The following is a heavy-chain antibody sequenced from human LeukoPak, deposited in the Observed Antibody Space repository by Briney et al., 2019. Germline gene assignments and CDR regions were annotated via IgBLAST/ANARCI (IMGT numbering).Heavy chain of an antibody. CDR1: GFPFSSYA. D-gene: IGHD5-12*01. J-gene: IGHJ4*02. CDR2: ISGDGATT. Sequence: GGSLRLSCAASGFPFSSYAMTWVRQAPGKGLEWVSSISGDGATTYHADSVKGRFTISRDNAKNTVYLEISILGAEDTAVYYCAKDLLGPATEHYWGQGTLVTVSS. CDR3: AKDLLGPATEHY. V-gene: IGHV3-23*01.